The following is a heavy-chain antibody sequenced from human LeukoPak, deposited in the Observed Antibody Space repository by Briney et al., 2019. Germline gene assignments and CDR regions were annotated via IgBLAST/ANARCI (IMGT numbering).Heavy chain of an antibody. CDR3: ARDRTPYSSSFSDY. CDR2: IIPIFGIA. D-gene: IGHD6-13*01. CDR1: GGTFSSYA. Sequence: ASVKVSCKASGGTFSSYAISWVRQAPGQGLEWMGRIIPIFGIANYAQKFQGRVMITADKSTSTAYMELSSLRSEDTAVYYCARDRTPYSSSFSDYWGQGTLVTVSS. J-gene: IGHJ4*02. V-gene: IGHV1-69*04.